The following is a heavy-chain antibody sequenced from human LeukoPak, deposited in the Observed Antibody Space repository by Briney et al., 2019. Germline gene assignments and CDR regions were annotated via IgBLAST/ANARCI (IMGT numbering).Heavy chain of an antibody. Sequence: RGSLRLSCAASRFTFSNYWMSWVREAPGKGLEWVANINQDGSEKYYVDSVKGRFTISRDNARSSLYLQMNSLRVEDTAVYYCARVQGSSGPGIFEYWGQGTLVPVSS. CDR2: INQDGSEK. CDR3: ARVQGSSGPGIFEY. CDR1: RFTFSNYW. V-gene: IGHV3-7*01. D-gene: IGHD6-19*01. J-gene: IGHJ4*02.